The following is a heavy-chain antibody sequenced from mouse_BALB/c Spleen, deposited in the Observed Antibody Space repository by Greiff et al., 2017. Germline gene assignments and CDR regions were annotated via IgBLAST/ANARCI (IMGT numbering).Heavy chain of an antibody. Sequence: EVQRVESGPSLVKPSQTLSLTCSVTGDSITSGYWNWIRKFPGNKLEYMGYISYSGSTYYNPSLKSRISITRDTSKNQYYLQLNSVTTEDTATYYCARTYFPYQAWFAYWGQGTLVTVSA. V-gene: IGHV3-8*02. CDR3: ARTYFPYQAWFAY. CDR1: GDSITSGY. D-gene: IGHD5-1*01. CDR2: ISYSGST. J-gene: IGHJ3*01.